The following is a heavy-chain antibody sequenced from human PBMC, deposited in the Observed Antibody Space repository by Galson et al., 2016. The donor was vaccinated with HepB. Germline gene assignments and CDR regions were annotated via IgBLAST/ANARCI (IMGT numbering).Heavy chain of an antibody. D-gene: IGHD3-22*01. J-gene: IGHJ3*02. CDR1: GFTFRNYA. CDR3: AKDRSYYYESSGYYPDAFDI. CDR2: ISGSGGST. V-gene: IGHV3-23*01. Sequence: SLRLSCAASGFTFRNYAMSWVRQAPGKGLEWVPTISGSGGSTYDADSVKGRFPISRDNSKNTLDLHVKSQRAEDTAIYYCAKDRSYYYESSGYYPDAFDIWGQGTMVTVSS.